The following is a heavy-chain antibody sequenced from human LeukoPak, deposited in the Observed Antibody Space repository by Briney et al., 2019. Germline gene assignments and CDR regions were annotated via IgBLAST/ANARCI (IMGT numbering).Heavy chain of an antibody. V-gene: IGHV5-51*01. D-gene: IGHD5-12*01. CDR3: ARRGGGYDFNFDQ. J-gene: IGHJ4*02. CDR2: IYPDDSET. Sequence: GESLKISCKGSGYSFSMYWIAWVRQTPGKGLEWMGIIYPDDSETIYSPSFQGQVTVSADKSSAYLQWNSVKASDTAMYYCARRGGGYDFNFDQWGQGTLVTVSS. CDR1: GYSFSMYW.